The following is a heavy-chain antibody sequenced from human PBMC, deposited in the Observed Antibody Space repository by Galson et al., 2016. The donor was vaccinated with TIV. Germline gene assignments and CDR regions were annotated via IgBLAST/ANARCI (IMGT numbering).Heavy chain of an antibody. CDR2: ITYDGNNK. CDR1: GFIFDRYA. CDR3: TRDGRGNWKYVDYFDF. D-gene: IGHD1-7*01. Sequence: SLRLSCAASGFIFDRYAMHWVSQAPGKGLEWVAIITYDGNNKDFADSVQGRFTISRDSSKNTVFLQMNSLRLEDTAVYYCTRDGRGNWKYVDYFDFWGQGTLVTVSS. V-gene: IGHV3-30-3*01. J-gene: IGHJ4*02.